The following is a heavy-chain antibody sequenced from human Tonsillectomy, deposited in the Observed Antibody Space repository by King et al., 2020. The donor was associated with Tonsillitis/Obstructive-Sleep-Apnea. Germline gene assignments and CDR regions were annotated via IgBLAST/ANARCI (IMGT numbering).Heavy chain of an antibody. D-gene: IGHD2-15*01. CDR2: IWYDGSNK. V-gene: IGHV3-33*01. CDR3: ARAASRGPFSYYYYGMDV. CDR1: GFTFSNYG. J-gene: IGHJ6*02. Sequence: QVQLVESGGGVVQPGRSLRLSCAASGFTFSNYGMHWVRQAPGKGLEWVAVIWYDGSNKYYVDSVKGRFTISRDNSKNTLYLQMNSLRADDTAVYYCARAASRGPFSYYYYGMDVWGQGTTVTVSS.